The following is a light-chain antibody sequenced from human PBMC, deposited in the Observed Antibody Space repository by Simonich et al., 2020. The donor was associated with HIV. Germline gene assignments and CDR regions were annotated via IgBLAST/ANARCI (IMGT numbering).Light chain of an antibody. CDR3: QQYSTYPLT. V-gene: IGKV1-5*03. Sequence: DIQLTQSPSTLSASVGDRVTITCRASQSISSNWLAWYQQKPGKAPKLLIYKASNLETGAPSRFRGSGSGTEFTLTISSLQPDDFATYYCQQYSTYPLTFGGGTKVEIK. CDR2: KAS. J-gene: IGKJ4*01. CDR1: QSISSNW.